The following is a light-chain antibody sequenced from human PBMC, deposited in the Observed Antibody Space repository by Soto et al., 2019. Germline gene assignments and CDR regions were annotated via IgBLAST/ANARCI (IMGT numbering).Light chain of an antibody. CDR3: QHYNSYSEA. CDR1: QTISSW. CDR2: KAS. Sequence: DIQMTQYPSTLSGSVGARVTITCRASQTISSWLAWYQQKPGKAPKLLIYKASTLKSGVPSRVSGSGSGTEFTLTISSLQPDDFATYYCQHYNSYSEAFGQGTKVDIK. V-gene: IGKV1-5*03. J-gene: IGKJ1*01.